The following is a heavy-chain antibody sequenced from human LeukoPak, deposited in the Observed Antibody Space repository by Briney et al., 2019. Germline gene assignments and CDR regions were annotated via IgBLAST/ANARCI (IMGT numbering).Heavy chain of an antibody. D-gene: IGHD3-10*01. CDR2: ICYSGST. CDR1: GCTISTYS. J-gene: IGHJ4*01. Sequence: AESLRLSCTASGCTISTYSMSWIRQPPGKGLEWIGDICYSGSTKYNPSPKSRVTISAGTTTNQSSQQLMTVTAADTAAVYCARSDGSWNYFYFWGQGIL. V-gene: IGHV4-59*01. CDR3: ARSDGSWNYFYF.